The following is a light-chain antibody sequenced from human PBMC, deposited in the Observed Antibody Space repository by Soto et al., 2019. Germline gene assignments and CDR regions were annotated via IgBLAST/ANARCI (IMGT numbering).Light chain of an antibody. CDR2: GNS. V-gene: IGLV1-40*01. J-gene: IGLJ2*01. Sequence: QSVLTQPPSVSGAPGQRVTISCTGSSSNIGAGYDVHWYQPLPGTAPKLLIYGNSNRPSWVPDRFSGSNSGTSASLAITGLQAVAEDDEYCQSYDSSPSGSVVFGGGTKVTVL. CDR3: QSYDSSPSGSVV. CDR1: SSNIGAGYD.